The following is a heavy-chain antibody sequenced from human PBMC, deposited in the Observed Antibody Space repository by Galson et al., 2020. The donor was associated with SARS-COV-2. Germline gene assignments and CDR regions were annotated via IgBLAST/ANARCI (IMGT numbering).Heavy chain of an antibody. Sequence: SETLSLTCTVSGGSISTTSYFWCWIRQPPGKGLEWIGTIYYSGTTYYNPSLRSRVTISVDTSRNQFSLKLNSVTAADTAVYYWPRRGGTETTQHCNLWGRDTLVTVSS. CDR3: PRRGGTETTQHCNL. J-gene: IGHJ2*01. V-gene: IGHV4-39*01. D-gene: IGHD1-1*01. CDR2: IYYSGTT. CDR1: GGSISTTSYF.